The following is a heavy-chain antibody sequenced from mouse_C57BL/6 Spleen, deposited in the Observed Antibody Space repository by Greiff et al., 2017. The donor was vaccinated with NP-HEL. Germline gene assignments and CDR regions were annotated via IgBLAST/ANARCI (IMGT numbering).Heavy chain of an antibody. CDR1: GYTFTSYW. Sequence: VQLQQPGAELVRPGSSVKLSCKASGYTFTSYWMHWVKQRPIKGLEWIGHIDPSDSETNYNQKFKAQATFTVDKSSSTAYMQLSSLSSEDSAVYYCARVPLFITTVGYFDVWGTGTAVTVSS. CDR3: ARVPLFITTVGYFDV. CDR2: IDPSDSET. D-gene: IGHD1-1*01. J-gene: IGHJ1*03. V-gene: IGHV1-52*01.